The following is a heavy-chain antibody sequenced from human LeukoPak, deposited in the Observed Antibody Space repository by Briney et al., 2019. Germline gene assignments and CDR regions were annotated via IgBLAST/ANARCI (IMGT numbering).Heavy chain of an antibody. Sequence: GGSLRLSRAASGFTFSSYWMSWVRQAPGKGLEWVANIKQDGSEKYYVDSVKGRFTISRDNAKNSLYLQMNSLRAEDTALYYCAKDKGAGDTAIFFYYMDVWGKGTTVTVSS. CDR2: IKQDGSEK. CDR3: AKDKGAGDTAIFFYYMDV. CDR1: GFTFSSYW. J-gene: IGHJ6*03. V-gene: IGHV3-7*03. D-gene: IGHD5-18*01.